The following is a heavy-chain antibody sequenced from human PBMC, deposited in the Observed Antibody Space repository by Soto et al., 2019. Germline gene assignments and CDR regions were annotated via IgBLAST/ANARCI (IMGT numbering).Heavy chain of an antibody. CDR1: EFSSSNYA. CDR2: IVGNGEST. Sequence: EVQVLGSGGGLVQPGGSLRLSCVASEFSSSNYAMSWVRQAPGTGLEWVSGIVGNGESTYYADSVKGRFTISRDNSKNTLYLQMTSLRAEDTAVYYCSKGWGDYWGQGTLVTVSS. V-gene: IGHV3-23*01. D-gene: IGHD7-27*01. CDR3: SKGWGDY. J-gene: IGHJ4*02.